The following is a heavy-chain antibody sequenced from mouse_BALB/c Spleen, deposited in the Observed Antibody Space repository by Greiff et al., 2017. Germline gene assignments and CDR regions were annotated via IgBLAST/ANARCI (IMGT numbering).Heavy chain of an antibody. J-gene: IGHJ3*01. Sequence: QVQLQQSGAELAKPGASVKMSCKASGYTFTSYWMHWVKQRPGQGLEWIGYINPSTGYTEYNQKFKDKATLTADKSSSTAYMQLSSLTSEDSAVYYCALYRYDVWFAYWGQGTLVTVSA. CDR3: ALYRYDVWFAY. CDR1: GYTFTSYW. D-gene: IGHD2-14*01. V-gene: IGHV1-7*01. CDR2: INPSTGYT.